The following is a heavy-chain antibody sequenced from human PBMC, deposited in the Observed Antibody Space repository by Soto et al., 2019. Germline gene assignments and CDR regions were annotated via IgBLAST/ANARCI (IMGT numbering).Heavy chain of an antibody. CDR2: IDPSDSYT. CDR3: VRLGRNGYSYGYAQGKPYYDHGCDG. V-gene: IGHV5-10-1*01. CDR1: GYSFTSYW. Sequence: HGESLTISCKGSGYSFTSYWISWVRQMPGKGLEWMGRIDPSDSYTNYSPSFQGHVTISADKSISTAYLQWSSLKASDTAMYYCVRLGRNGYSYGYAQGKPYYDHGCDGWGQGTTVTGPS. J-gene: IGHJ6*02. D-gene: IGHD5-18*01.